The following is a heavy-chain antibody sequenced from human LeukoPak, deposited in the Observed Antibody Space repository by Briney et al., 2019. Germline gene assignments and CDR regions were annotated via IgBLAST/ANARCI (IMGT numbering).Heavy chain of an antibody. Sequence: GGSLRLSCAASEFTFSDYAIHWLRHRPGKGLECLTVISGDASETYYASSVKGRFTISRDNSKNTLYLQMNSLRDEDTAVYYCARDFAAHGGFWGQGTPVIVSS. CDR1: EFTFSDYA. CDR2: ISGDASET. V-gene: IGHV3-30*04. J-gene: IGHJ4*02. CDR3: ARDFAAHGGF. D-gene: IGHD6-25*01.